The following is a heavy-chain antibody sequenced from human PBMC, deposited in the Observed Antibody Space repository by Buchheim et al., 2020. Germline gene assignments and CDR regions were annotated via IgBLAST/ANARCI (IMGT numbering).Heavy chain of an antibody. CDR2: INPSGGST. J-gene: IGHJ4*02. CDR1: GYTFTSYY. Sequence: QVQLVQSGAEVKKPGASVKVSCKASGYTFTSYYMHWVRQAPGQGLEWMGIINPSGGSTSYAQKFQGRVTMTRDTSTSTVYMELSSLRSEDTAVYYCARDVAQVVVTAIPSPLYYFDYWGQGTL. V-gene: IGHV1-46*01. D-gene: IGHD2-21*02. CDR3: ARDVAQVVVTAIPSPLYYFDY.